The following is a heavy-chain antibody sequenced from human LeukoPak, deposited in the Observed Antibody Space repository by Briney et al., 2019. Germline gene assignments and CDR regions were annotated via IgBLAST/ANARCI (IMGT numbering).Heavy chain of an antibody. V-gene: IGHV3-66*02. D-gene: IGHD3-3*01. CDR2: IYSGGST. Sequence: GGSLRLSCAASGFTVSGNYMSWVRQAPGKGPEWVSVIYSGGSTYYADSVKGRFTISRDNSKNTLYLQMNSLRAEDTAVYYCARVQYDFWSGYYFDYWGQGTLVTVSS. CDR1: GFTVSGNY. J-gene: IGHJ4*02. CDR3: ARVQYDFWSGYYFDY.